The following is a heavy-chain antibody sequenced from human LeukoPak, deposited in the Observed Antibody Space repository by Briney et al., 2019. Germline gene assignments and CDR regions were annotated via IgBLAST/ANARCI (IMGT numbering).Heavy chain of an antibody. CDR3: AREKGYYDYVWGSYRYAANLDY. CDR1: GYTFTSYG. J-gene: IGHJ4*02. CDR2: ISAYNGNT. V-gene: IGHV1-18*01. D-gene: IGHD3-16*02. Sequence: ASVKVSCKASGYTFTSYGISWVRQAPGQGLEWMGWISAYNGNTNYAQKLQGRVTMTTDTSTSTAYMELSSLRSEDTAVYYCAREKGYYDYVWGSYRYAANLDYWGQGTLVTVSS.